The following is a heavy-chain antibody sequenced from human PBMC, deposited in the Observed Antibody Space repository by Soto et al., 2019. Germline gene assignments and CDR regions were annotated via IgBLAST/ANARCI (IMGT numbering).Heavy chain of an antibody. CDR2: ISAYNGNT. J-gene: IGHJ4*02. Sequence: ASVKVSCKASGYTFTSYGISWVRQAPGQGLEWMGWISAYNGNTNYAQKFQGRVTMTTDTSTSTVYMELRSLRSDDTTVYYCARTRPGIAVAGHDYWGQGTLVTVSS. CDR1: GYTFTSYG. D-gene: IGHD6-19*01. CDR3: ARTRPGIAVAGHDY. V-gene: IGHV1-18*01.